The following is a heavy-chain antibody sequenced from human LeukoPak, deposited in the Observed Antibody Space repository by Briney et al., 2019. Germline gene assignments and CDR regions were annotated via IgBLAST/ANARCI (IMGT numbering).Heavy chain of an antibody. CDR1: GFTFSSYA. D-gene: IGHD3-22*01. J-gene: IGHJ4*02. V-gene: IGHV3-23*01. CDR3: AKSRGIGDSSGYYFRTYYFDY. Sequence: GGSLRLSCAASGFTFSSYAMSWVRQAPGKGLEWVSGISGSSGSTYYADSVKGRFTISRDNSENTLYLQMNSLRAEDTAVYYCAKSRGIGDSSGYYFRTYYFDYWGQGTLVTVSS. CDR2: ISGSSGST.